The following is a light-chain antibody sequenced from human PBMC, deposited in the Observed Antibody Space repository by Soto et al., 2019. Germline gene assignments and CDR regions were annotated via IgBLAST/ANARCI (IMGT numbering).Light chain of an antibody. CDR3: QSSDNSNSYVV. Sequence: SYELTQPPSVSVSPGQTASINCSGDALPKKYAYWYQQKPGQAPVLVMYKDTVRSSGIPERFSASSSGTTVTLTISVVQAEDEADYYCQSSDNSNSYVVFGGGTQLTVL. J-gene: IGLJ2*01. V-gene: IGLV3-25*03. CDR1: ALPKKY. CDR2: KDT.